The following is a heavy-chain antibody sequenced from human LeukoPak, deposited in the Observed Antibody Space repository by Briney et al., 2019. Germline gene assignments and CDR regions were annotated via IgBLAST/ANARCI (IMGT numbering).Heavy chain of an antibody. V-gene: IGHV3-48*04. CDR1: GFSFSTYS. J-gene: IGHJ4*02. CDR2: ISSSSSTI. Sequence: GGSLRLSCAASGFSFSTYSMNWVRQAPGKGLEWVSYISSSSSTIYYADSVKGRFTISRDNAKNSLYLQMNSLRAEDTAVYYCATRYYDILTGYSVWGQGTLVTVSS. D-gene: IGHD3-9*01. CDR3: ATRYYDILTGYSV.